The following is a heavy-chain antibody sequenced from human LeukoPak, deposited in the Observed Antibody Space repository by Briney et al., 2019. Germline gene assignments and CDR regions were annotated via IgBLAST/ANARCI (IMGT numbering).Heavy chain of an antibody. CDR3: AKRGSSGYNIDY. V-gene: IGHV3-15*01. J-gene: IGHJ4*02. Sequence: GGSLRLSCAASGFTFSKAWMSWVRQAPGKGLEWVGRFKSKTDGGTTDYAAPVKGRFIVSRDDSKNTLYLQVNSLRAEDTAVYYCAKRGSSGYNIDYWGQGTLVTVSS. D-gene: IGHD3-22*01. CDR2: FKSKTDGGTT. CDR1: GFTFSKAW.